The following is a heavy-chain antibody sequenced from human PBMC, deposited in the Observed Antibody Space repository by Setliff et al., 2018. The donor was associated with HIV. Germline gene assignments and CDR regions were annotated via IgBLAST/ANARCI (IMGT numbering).Heavy chain of an antibody. CDR1: GVSISCYH. Sequence: SETLSLTCTVSGVSISCYHWSWIRQPPGKGLEWIGYISYTGNTNYDPSLASRVTMSIDTSKMQFSLKLTSVSAADTAVYYCANMRGRYVGYFESWGQGTLVTVSS. CDR2: ISYTGNT. J-gene: IGHJ4*02. V-gene: IGHV4-59*01. D-gene: IGHD1-1*01. CDR3: ANMRGRYVGYFES.